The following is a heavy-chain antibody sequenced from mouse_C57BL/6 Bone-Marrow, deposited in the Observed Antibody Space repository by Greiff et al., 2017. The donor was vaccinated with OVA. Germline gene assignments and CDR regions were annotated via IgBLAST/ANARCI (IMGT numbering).Heavy chain of an antibody. CDR1: GFNIKDDY. V-gene: IGHV14-4*01. J-gene: IGHJ1*03. D-gene: IGHD2-4*01. CDR2: IDPENGDT. CDR3: TPCYDYDWYFDV. Sequence: EVHLVESGAELVRPGASVKLSCTASGFNIKDDYMHWVKQRPEQGLEWIGWIDPENGDTEYASKFQGKATITADTSSNTAYLQLSSLTSEDTAVYYCTPCYDYDWYFDVWGTGTTVTVSS.